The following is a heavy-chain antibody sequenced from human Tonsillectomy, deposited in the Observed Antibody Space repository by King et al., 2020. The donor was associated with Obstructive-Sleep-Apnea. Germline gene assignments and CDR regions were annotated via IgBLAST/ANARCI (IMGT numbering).Heavy chain of an antibody. D-gene: IGHD3-9*01. V-gene: IGHV5-51*01. Sequence: VQLVESGAEVKKPGQSLKISCEGSGYSFTSYWIGWVRQMPGKGLEWMGIIYPADSDTRYSPSFHGQVTMSADRSIRTAYLQWSSRKASDTATYYCARHESGNYDILNGYYGRYGMDVWGQGTTVTVSS. CDR2: IYPADSDT. CDR1: GYSFTSYW. CDR3: ARHESGNYDILNGYYGRYGMDV. J-gene: IGHJ6*02.